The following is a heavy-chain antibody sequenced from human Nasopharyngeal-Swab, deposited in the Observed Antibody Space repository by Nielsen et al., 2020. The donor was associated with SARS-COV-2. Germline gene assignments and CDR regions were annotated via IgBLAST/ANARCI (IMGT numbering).Heavy chain of an antibody. CDR3: AGNTLDYGSGSWFDL. Sequence: ESLKISCAASGFTFSNYGMHWIRQPPGKGLEWIGDVNHSGGTNYNPSLKSRVTISVDTSKNQFSLNLSSVTAADTAVYYCAGNTLDYGSGSWFDLWGRGTLVTVSS. D-gene: IGHD3-10*01. CDR1: GFTFSNYG. V-gene: IGHV4-34*08. J-gene: IGHJ2*01. CDR2: VNHSGGT.